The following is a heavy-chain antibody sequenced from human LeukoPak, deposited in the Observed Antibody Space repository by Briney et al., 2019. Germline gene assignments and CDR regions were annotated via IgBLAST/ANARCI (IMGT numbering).Heavy chain of an antibody. Sequence: PGGSLRLSCAASGFTFSSYAMHWVRQTPGKGLEYVSAISSNGGSTYYANSVKGRFTISRDNSKNTLYLQMGSLRAEDMAVYYCARDLSGWYYFDYWGQGTLVTVSS. D-gene: IGHD6-19*01. CDR1: GFTFSSYA. CDR3: ARDLSGWYYFDY. V-gene: IGHV3-64*01. CDR2: ISSNGGST. J-gene: IGHJ4*02.